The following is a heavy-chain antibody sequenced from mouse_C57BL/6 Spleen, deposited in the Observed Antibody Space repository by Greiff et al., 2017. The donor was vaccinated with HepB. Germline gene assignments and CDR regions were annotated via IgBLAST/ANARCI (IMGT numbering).Heavy chain of an antibody. Sequence: VQLQQSGPELVKPGASVKIPCKASGYTFTDYNMDWVKQSHGKSLEWIGDINPNNGGTIYNQKFKGKATLTVDKSSSTAYMELRSLTSEDTAVYYCARRRAHYWYFDVWGTGTTVTVSS. CDR1: GYTFTDYN. V-gene: IGHV1-18*01. CDR2: INPNNGGT. J-gene: IGHJ1*03. CDR3: ARRRAHYWYFDV. D-gene: IGHD3-3*01.